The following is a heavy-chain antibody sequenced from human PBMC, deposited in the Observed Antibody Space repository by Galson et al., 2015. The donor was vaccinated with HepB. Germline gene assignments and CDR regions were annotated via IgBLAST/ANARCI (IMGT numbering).Heavy chain of an antibody. J-gene: IGHJ5*02. V-gene: IGHV1-18*04. Sequence: SVTVSCKASGSTFINYGITWVRQAPGQGLAWMGWISTYYGHTNYAQKFQGRITMTTDTSTNTAYMELRSLRSDDTAVYYCARGKLAAPGRSWFDPWGQGTLVTVSS. CDR2: ISTYYGHT. D-gene: IGHD6-13*01. CDR3: ARGKLAAPGRSWFDP. CDR1: GSTFINYG.